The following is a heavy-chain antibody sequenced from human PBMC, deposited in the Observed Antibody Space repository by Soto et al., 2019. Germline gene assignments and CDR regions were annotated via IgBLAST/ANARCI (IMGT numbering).Heavy chain of an antibody. J-gene: IGHJ4*02. V-gene: IGHV4-34*01. CDR3: ARGWDLYSRSWIRGSYYFDY. CDR2: INHSGST. CDR1: GGYFSGYY. D-gene: IGHD6-6*01. Sequence: SETMCLPSAVYGGYFSGYYWSWIRQQPGKGLEWIGEINHSGSTNYNPSLKSRVTISVDTSKNQFSLKLSSVTAADTAVYYCARGWDLYSRSWIRGSYYFDYWGQGTLVTVSS.